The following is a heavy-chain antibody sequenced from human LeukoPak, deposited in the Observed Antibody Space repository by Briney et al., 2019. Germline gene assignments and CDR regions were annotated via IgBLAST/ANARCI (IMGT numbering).Heavy chain of an antibody. V-gene: IGHV1-18*01. J-gene: IGHJ4*02. D-gene: IGHD6-13*01. CDR1: GCTFTSYG. Sequence: ASVKVSCKASGCTFTSYGISWVRQAPGQGLEWMGWISAYNGNTNYAQKLQGRVTMTTDTSTSTAYMELRSLRSDDTAVYYCARDYGTAAAGPIDYWGQGALVTVSS. CDR3: ARDYGTAAAGPIDY. CDR2: ISAYNGNT.